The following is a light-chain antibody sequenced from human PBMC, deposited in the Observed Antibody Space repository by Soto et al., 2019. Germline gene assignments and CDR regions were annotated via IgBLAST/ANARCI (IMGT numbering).Light chain of an antibody. CDR1: QGIRDD. J-gene: IGKJ5*01. CDR3: QQLNSYPIT. V-gene: IGKV1-6*01. CDR2: GAS. Sequence: AIQMTQSPSSLSASLGDKVTITCRASQGIRDDLGWYRQRPGKAPELLISGASNLQSGVSSRFSGSGSGTSFTLTIYSLQPEDFATYYCQQLNSYPITFGQGTRLEIK.